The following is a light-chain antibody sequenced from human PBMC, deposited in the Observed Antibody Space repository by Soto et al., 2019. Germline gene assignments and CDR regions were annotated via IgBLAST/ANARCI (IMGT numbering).Light chain of an antibody. CDR3: QQYNTWTWT. CDR1: QSVGTN. Sequence: DIVMTQSPATLSMSPGERATLSCRASQSVGTNVAWFQQKPGQPPRLLMYGASTWASGIPVRFSGSGSGTDFTLTISSLQSEDFAIYYCQQYNTWTWTFGQGTKVDIK. CDR2: GAS. V-gene: IGKV3-15*01. J-gene: IGKJ1*01.